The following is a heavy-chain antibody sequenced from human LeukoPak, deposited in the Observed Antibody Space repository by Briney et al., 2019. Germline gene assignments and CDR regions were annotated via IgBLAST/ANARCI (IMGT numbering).Heavy chain of an antibody. CDR1: GFTFSSYS. V-gene: IGHV3-21*01. CDR2: ISSSSSYI. D-gene: IGHD2-2*01. Sequence: GGSLRLSCAASGFTFSSYSMNWVRQAPGRGLEWVSSISSSSSYIYYADSVKGRFTISRDNSKNTLYLQMNSLRAEDTAVYYCARADCSSTSCYHAEYFQHWGQGTLVTVSS. J-gene: IGHJ1*01. CDR3: ARADCSSTSCYHAEYFQH.